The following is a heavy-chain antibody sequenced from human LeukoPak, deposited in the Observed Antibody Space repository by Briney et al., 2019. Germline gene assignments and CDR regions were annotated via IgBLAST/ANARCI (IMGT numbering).Heavy chain of an antibody. V-gene: IGHV3-30-3*01. CDR2: ISYDGSNK. CDR3: ARDSSSWYNLDF. D-gene: IGHD6-13*01. CDR1: GFTFSSYA. J-gene: IGHJ4*02. Sequence: PGRSLRLSCAPSGFTFSSYATHWVRQAPGRGLEGVAVISYDGSNKYYADSVKGRFTISRDNSKNTLYLQMNSLRAEDTAVYYSARDSSSWYNLDFWGQGTLVTVSS.